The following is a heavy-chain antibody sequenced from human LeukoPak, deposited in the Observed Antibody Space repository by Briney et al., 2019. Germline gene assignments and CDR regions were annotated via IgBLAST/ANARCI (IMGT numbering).Heavy chain of an antibody. V-gene: IGHV1-2*02. CDR2: INPNSGGT. CDR3: ARGYLYYYDVSGYPFDY. J-gene: IGHJ4*02. D-gene: IGHD3-22*01. CDR1: GYTFTDYY. Sequence: ASVKVSCKASGYTFTDYYMHWVRQAPGQGLEWMGWINPNSGGTNYAQKFQGRVTMPRDTSISTAYIELRRQRSDDTAVYYCARGYLYYYDVSGYPFDYWGQGTLVTVSS.